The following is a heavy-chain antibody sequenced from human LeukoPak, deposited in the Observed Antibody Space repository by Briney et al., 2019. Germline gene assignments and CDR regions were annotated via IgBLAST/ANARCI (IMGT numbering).Heavy chain of an antibody. CDR1: GFTLSNAW. Sequence: GGSLRLSCAASGFTLSNAWMSWVRQAPGKGLEWVGRIKGKTDGGTTDYAAPVKGRFTISRDDSKNTLYLQMNSLKTEDTAVYYCTTEPGHHEPDAFDIWGQGTMVTVSS. J-gene: IGHJ3*02. CDR3: TTEPGHHEPDAFDI. CDR2: IKGKTDGGTT. D-gene: IGHD1-14*01. V-gene: IGHV3-15*01.